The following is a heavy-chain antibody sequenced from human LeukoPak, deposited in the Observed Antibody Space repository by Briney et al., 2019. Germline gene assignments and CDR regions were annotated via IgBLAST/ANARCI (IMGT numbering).Heavy chain of an antibody. CDR1: GFTFSGSA. V-gene: IGHV3-73*01. CDR2: IRSKANSYAT. Sequence: PGGSLKLPCAASGFTFSGSAMHWVRQASGKGLEWVGRIRSKANSYATAYAASVKGRFTISRGDSKNTAYLQMNSLKTEDTAVYYCTRGSGYDYYYYGMDVWGQGTTVTVSS. D-gene: IGHD5-12*01. J-gene: IGHJ6*02. CDR3: TRGSGYDYYYYGMDV.